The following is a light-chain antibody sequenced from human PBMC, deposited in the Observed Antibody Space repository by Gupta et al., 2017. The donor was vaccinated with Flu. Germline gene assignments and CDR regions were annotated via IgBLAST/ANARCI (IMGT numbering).Light chain of an antibody. J-gene: IGLJ1*01. CDR1: SQDIGTYNF. CDR3: SSYRSGASRV. Sequence: QSALTQPASVSGSPGPSISISCTGTSQDIGTYNFVSWYIQHPGKAPKLLIFEVSKRPSGISDRFSGSKSGNTASLSISGLQAEDEGDYYCSSYRSGASRVFGTGTTVT. CDR2: EVS. V-gene: IGLV2-14*01.